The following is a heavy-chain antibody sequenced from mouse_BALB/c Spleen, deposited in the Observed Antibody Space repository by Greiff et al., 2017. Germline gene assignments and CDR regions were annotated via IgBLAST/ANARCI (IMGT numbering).Heavy chain of an antibody. CDR3: ARDGGYYGSSRAMDY. J-gene: IGHJ4*01. CDR2: IWAGGST. CDR1: GFSLTSYG. Sequence: VHLVESGPGLVAPSQSLSITCTVSGFSLTSYGVHWVRQPPGKGLEWLGVIWAGGSTNYNSALMSRLSISKDNSKSQVFLKMNSLQTDDTAMYYCARDGGYYGSSRAMDYWGQGTSVTVSS. V-gene: IGHV2-9*02. D-gene: IGHD1-1*01.